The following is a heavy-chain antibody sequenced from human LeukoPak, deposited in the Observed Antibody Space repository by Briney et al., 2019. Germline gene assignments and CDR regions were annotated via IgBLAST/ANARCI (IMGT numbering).Heavy chain of an antibody. CDR2: IYYSGST. D-gene: IGHD3-10*01. Sequence: PSQTLSLTCTVSGGSISSGGYYWSWTRQHPGKGLEWIGYIYYSGSTYYNPSLKSRVTISVDTSKNQFSLRLSSVTAADTAVYYCASVRSETDYYYYYMDVWGKGTTVTVSS. CDR3: ASVRSETDYYYYYMDV. CDR1: GGSISSGGYY. J-gene: IGHJ6*03. V-gene: IGHV4-31*03.